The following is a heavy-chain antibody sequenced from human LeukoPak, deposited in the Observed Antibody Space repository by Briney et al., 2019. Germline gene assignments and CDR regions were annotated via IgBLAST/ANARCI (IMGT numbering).Heavy chain of an antibody. CDR2: IYYSGST. CDR1: GGSISSYY. V-gene: IGHV4-59*01. J-gene: IGHJ6*02. D-gene: IGHD4-11*01. Sequence: PSETLSLTCTVSGGSISSYYWSWIRQPPGKGLEWIGYIYYSGSTNYNPSLKSRVTISVDTSKNQFFLKLSSVTAADTAVYYCASLYSNYREDGMDVWGQGTTVTVSS. CDR3: ASLYSNYREDGMDV.